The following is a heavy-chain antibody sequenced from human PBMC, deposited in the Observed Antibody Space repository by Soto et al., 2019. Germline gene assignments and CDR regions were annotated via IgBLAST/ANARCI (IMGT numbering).Heavy chain of an antibody. CDR1: GGSIRSHY. Sequence: PLETLSLPCTVSGGSIRSHYWLWIRQPPRKGLEWIGYIYYSGSTNYNPSLKSGVTISVDTSKNQFSLKLSSVTAADTAVYYCARDHGDLGDNYYYDMDVWGKGTTVTVSS. CDR2: IYYSGST. J-gene: IGHJ6*03. CDR3: ARDHGDLGDNYYYDMDV. V-gene: IGHV4-59*11. D-gene: IGHD4-17*01.